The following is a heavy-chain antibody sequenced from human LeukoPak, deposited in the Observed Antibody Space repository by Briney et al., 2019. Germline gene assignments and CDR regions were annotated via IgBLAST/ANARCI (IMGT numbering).Heavy chain of an antibody. CDR2: IYYSGST. Sequence: SETLSLTCTVSGGSISSYYWSWIRQPPGKGLEWIGYIYYSGSTNNNPSLKSRVTISVDTSKNQFSLKLSSVTAADTAVYYCAREGFGELGIDYWGQGTLVTVSS. D-gene: IGHD3-10*01. CDR1: GGSISSYY. J-gene: IGHJ4*02. V-gene: IGHV4-59*01. CDR3: AREGFGELGIDY.